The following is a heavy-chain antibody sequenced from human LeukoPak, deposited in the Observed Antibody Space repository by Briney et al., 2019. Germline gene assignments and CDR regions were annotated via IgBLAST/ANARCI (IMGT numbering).Heavy chain of an antibody. Sequence: SVKVSCKASEGTFSSYAISWVRQAPGQGLEWMGGIIPIFGTANYAQKFQGRVTITADESTSTAYMELSSLRSEDTAVYYCARELPAATESWAYYGMDVWGQGTTVTVSS. V-gene: IGHV1-69*13. CDR1: EGTFSSYA. J-gene: IGHJ6*02. CDR3: ARELPAATESWAYYGMDV. CDR2: IIPIFGTA. D-gene: IGHD2-2*01.